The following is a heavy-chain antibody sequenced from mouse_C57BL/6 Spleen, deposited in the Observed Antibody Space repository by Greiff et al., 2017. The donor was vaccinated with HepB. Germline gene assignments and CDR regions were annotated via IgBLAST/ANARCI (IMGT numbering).Heavy chain of an antibody. V-gene: IGHV1-15*01. CDR2: IDPETGGT. CDR3: TRRDLYYYGSEFFPY. D-gene: IGHD1-1*01. J-gene: IGHJ3*01. CDR1: GYTFTDYE. Sequence: VQLQQSGAELVRPGASVTLSCKASGYTFTDYEMHWVKQTPVHGLEWIGAIDPETGGTAYNQKFKGKAILTADKSSSTAYMELRSLTSEDSAVYYCTRRDLYYYGSEFFPYWGQGTLVTVSA.